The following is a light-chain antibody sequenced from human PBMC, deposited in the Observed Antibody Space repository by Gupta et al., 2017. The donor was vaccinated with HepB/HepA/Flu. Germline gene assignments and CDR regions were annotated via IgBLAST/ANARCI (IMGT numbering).Light chain of an antibody. CDR1: SSDVGGYNY. J-gene: IGLJ2*01. CDR2: DVS. Sequence: QYALTQPASVFGSPGQSIPIPCTGTSSDVGGYNYVSWYQQPPGKAPKLMIYDVSNRPSGVSNRFSGSKSGNTASLTISGLQAEDEADYYCSSYTSSSTLVFGGGTKLTVL. V-gene: IGLV2-14*03. CDR3: SSYTSSSTLV.